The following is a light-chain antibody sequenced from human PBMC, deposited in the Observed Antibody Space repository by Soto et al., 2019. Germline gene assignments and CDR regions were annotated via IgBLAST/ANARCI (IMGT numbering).Light chain of an antibody. Sequence: DIRLTQSPCVLSASVGDTVPIPCRASQALSNYLAWYQQKPGKAPDLLIYSASTLQSGVPSRFSGSGSETEFSLTIRALQPEDFATYYCQQLSRYPLTFGGGTKVDIK. J-gene: IGKJ4*01. CDR1: QALSNY. CDR2: SAS. CDR3: QQLSRYPLT. V-gene: IGKV1-9*01.